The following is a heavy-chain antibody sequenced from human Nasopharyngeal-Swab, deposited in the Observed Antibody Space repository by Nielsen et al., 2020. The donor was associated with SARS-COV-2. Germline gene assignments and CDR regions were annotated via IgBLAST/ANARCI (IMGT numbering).Heavy chain of an antibody. D-gene: IGHD4-17*01. Sequence: GESLKISCGASGFTFSNYAMSWVRQAPGKGLEWVSTISGSNGITYYADSAKGRFTISRDNSKKMLFLQMISVRAEDTAVYFCAKTTVTISQFDYWGQGTLGTVSS. CDR3: AKTTVTISQFDY. V-gene: IGHV3-23*01. CDR1: GFTFSNYA. J-gene: IGHJ4*02. CDR2: ISGSNGIT.